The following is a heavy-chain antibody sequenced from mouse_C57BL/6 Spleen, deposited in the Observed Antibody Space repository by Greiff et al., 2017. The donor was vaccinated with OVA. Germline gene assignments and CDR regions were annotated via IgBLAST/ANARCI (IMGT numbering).Heavy chain of an antibody. CDR1: GYAFTNYL. J-gene: IGHJ1*03. Sequence: QVQLQQSGAELVRPGTSVKVSCKASGYAFTNYLIEWVKQRPGQGLEWIGVINPGSGGTNYNEKFKGKATLTADKSSSTAYMQLSSLTSEDAAVYLCARGNYGSSYENCDVWGTETTVTVSS. CDR3: ARGNYGSSYENCDV. V-gene: IGHV1-54*01. CDR2: INPGSGGT. D-gene: IGHD1-1*01.